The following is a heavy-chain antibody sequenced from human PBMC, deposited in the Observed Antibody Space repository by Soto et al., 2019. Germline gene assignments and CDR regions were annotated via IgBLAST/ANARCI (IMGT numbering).Heavy chain of an antibody. CDR1: GGTFSSYT. Sequence: QVQLVQSGAEVKKPGSSVKVSCKASGGTFSSYTISWVRQAPGQGLEWMGRIIPILGIANYAQKFQGRVTITADKSTSTAYMELSSLRAEDTAVYYCARNVEWGDQRDDAFDICGQGTMVTVSS. D-gene: IGHD1-26*01. CDR3: ARNVEWGDQRDDAFDI. CDR2: IIPILGIA. V-gene: IGHV1-69*02. J-gene: IGHJ3*02.